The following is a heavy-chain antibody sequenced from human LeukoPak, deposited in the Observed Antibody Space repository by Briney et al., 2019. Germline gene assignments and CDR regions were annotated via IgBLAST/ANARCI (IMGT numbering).Heavy chain of an antibody. V-gene: IGHV3-23*01. CDR1: GFTFSSYA. CDR3: AKVEYYYDSSGYYYAYFDY. CDR2: ISGSGGST. J-gene: IGHJ4*02. D-gene: IGHD3-22*01. Sequence: GGSLRLSCAASGFTFSSYAMSWARQAPGKGLEWVSAISGSGGSTYYADSVKGRFTISRDNSKNTLYLQMNSLRAEDTAVYYCAKVEYYYDSSGYYYAYFDYWGQGTLVTVSS.